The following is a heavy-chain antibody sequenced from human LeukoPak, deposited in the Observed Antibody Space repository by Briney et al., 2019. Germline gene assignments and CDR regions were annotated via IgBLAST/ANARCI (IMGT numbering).Heavy chain of an antibody. CDR3: VWGYSSSWYQRD. V-gene: IGHV4-39*01. Sequence: PSETLSLTCTVSGGSISSSSYSWGWIREPPGKGLEWIGSIYYSGGTYYNPSLKSRVTISVDTSKNQFSLKLSSVTAADTAVYYCVWGYSSSWYQRDWGQGTLVTVSS. D-gene: IGHD6-13*01. CDR1: GGSISSSSYS. J-gene: IGHJ4*02. CDR2: IYYSGGT.